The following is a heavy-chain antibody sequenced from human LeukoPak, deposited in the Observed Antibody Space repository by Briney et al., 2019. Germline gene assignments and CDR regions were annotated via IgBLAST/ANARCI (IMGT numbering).Heavy chain of an antibody. D-gene: IGHD3-3*01. CDR1: GYTFTSYG. J-gene: IGHJ6*02. Sequence: ASVKVSCKASGYTFTSYGISWVRQAPGQGLEWMGWISAYNGNTNYAQKLQGRVTMTTDTSTSTAYMELRSLGSDDTAVYYCARDQSPYYDFWSGYYFRAAHGMDVWGQGTTVTVSS. CDR3: ARDQSPYYDFWSGYYFRAAHGMDV. CDR2: ISAYNGNT. V-gene: IGHV1-18*01.